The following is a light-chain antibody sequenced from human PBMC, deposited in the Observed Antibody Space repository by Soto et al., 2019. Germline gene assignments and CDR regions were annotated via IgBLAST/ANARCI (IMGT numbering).Light chain of an antibody. V-gene: IGLV2-14*03. CDR2: DVN. CDR3: RSYTTTATRL. J-gene: IGLJ2*01. CDR1: SSDVGAYNF. Sequence: QSALTQPASVSGSPGQSITISCTGTSSDVGAYNFVSWYQHHPGKAPQLIIYDVNNRPSGVSDRFSGSKSGNTASLTISGLQAEDEADYYCRSYTTTATRLFGGGTKVTVL.